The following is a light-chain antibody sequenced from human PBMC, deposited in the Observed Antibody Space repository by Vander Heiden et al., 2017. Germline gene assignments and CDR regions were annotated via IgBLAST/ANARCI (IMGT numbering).Light chain of an antibody. CDR3: QQDYNLPLT. J-gene: IGKJ4*01. Sequence: DIQMTQSPSSLSASVGDRVTITCRASQDISNYLNWYQQKPGKAPKLLIYDASSLESGVPSRFSGSGSGTDFTFTISSLQPEDIATYYCQQDYNLPLTFGAGTKVEIK. V-gene: IGKV1-33*01. CDR2: DAS. CDR1: QDISNY.